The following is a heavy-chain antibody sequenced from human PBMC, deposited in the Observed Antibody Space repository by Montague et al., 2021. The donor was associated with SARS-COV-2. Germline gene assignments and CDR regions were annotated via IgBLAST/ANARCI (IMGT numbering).Heavy chain of an antibody. J-gene: IGHJ4*02. CDR2: IYYSGTT. CDR3: ARGMIRGVTTPFDY. D-gene: IGHD3-10*01. V-gene: IGHV4-39*02. Sequence: SETLSLTCSVSSGSIISSGYYWGWIRQPPGKELEWIGYIYYSGTTXYNPSLQSRGTISVDTSKNHLSLRLSSVTAADTAVYFCARGMIRGVTTPFDYWGQGSQVTVSS. CDR1: SGSIISSGYY.